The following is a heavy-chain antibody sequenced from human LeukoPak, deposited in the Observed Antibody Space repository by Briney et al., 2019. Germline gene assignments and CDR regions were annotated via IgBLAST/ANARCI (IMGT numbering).Heavy chain of an antibody. CDR2: ITIAGDT. CDR3: ARTTVTTGPYWYFDL. D-gene: IGHD4-17*01. V-gene: IGHV3-13*01. J-gene: IGHJ2*01. Sequence: GGSLRLSCAASGFTFSRYDMHWVSQAAGKGLEWVSAITIAGDTYYPGSVKGRFTISGENAKNSLYLQMNSLRAGDTAVYYCARTTVTTGPYWYFDLWGRGTLVTVSS. CDR1: GFTFSRYD.